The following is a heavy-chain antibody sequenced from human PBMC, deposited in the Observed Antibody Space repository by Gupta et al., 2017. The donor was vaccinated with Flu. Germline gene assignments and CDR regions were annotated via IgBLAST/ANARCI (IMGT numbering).Heavy chain of an antibody. CDR2: ISTDSDII. V-gene: IGHV3-9*01. J-gene: IGHJ4*02. D-gene: IGHD3-3*02. CDR1: GFPFGARG. Sequence: EVQLGGSGGGLVQPGRSVRLACPASGFPFGARGMHWVRQAPGKGLEWVSGISTDSDIIAYADSVKGRFTITRDNAKECLDLEMNSLRAEDKDLDYCVREWVLASPVNNHFFDSWGQGTLVTVSS. CDR3: VREWVLASPVNNHFFDS.